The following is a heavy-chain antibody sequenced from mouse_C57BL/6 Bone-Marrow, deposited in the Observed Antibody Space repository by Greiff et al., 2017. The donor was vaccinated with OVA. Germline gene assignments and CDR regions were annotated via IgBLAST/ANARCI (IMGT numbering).Heavy chain of an antibody. CDR1: GYTFTSYW. D-gene: IGHD1-1*02. CDR2: IYPGSGST. V-gene: IGHV1-55*01. CDR3: ASPGGNYAMDY. Sequence: VKLQQPGAELVKPGASVKMSCKASGYTFTSYWITWVKQRPGQGLEWIGDIYPGSGSTNYNEKFKSKATLTVDTSSSTAYMQLSSLTSEDSAVYYCASPGGNYAMDYWGQGTSVTVSS. J-gene: IGHJ4*01.